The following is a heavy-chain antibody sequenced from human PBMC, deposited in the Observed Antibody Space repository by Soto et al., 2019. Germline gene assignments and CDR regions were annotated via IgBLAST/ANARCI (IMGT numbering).Heavy chain of an antibody. CDR3: ARDNHQGGGSGWFPNWFDP. Sequence: PSETLSLTCAVYGGSFSGYYWSWIRQPPGKGLEWIGEINHSGSTNYNPSLKSRITINPDTSKNQFSLQLNSVTPEDTAVYYCARDNHQGGGSGWFPNWFDPWGQGTLVTVSS. CDR2: INHSGST. D-gene: IGHD6-19*01. CDR1: GGSFSGYY. J-gene: IGHJ5*02. V-gene: IGHV4-34*01.